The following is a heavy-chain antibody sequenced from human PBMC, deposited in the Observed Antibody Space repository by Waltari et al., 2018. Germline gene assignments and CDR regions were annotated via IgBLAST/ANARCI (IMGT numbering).Heavy chain of an antibody. CDR1: GGSFSGYY. J-gene: IGHJ6*03. D-gene: IGHD4-4*01. V-gene: IGHV4-34*01. CDR3: ARVTVTTRPTYYYYMDV. CDR2: INHSGIN. Sequence: QVQLQQWGAGLLKPSETLSLTCAVYGGSFSGYYWSWIRQPPGKGVEWIGEINHSGINNYNPSLKGGCTISVDTSKNQYSRKLSSVTAADTAGYYCARVTVTTRPTYYYYMDVWGKGTTVTVSS.